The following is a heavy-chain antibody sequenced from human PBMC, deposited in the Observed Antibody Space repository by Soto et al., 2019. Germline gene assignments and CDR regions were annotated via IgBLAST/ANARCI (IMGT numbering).Heavy chain of an antibody. CDR3: ARRNIVAVPAATENWFDP. CDR2: INAGNGNT. D-gene: IGHD2-2*01. V-gene: IGHV1-3*01. Sequence: QVPLVQSGAEVKKPGASVKVSCKASGYTFTRYAMHWVRQAPGQRLEWMGWINAGNGNTKYSQKFQGRVTITRDTSASTAYMELSSLRSEDTAVYYCARRNIVAVPAATENWFDPWGQGTLVTVSS. CDR1: GYTFTRYA. J-gene: IGHJ5*02.